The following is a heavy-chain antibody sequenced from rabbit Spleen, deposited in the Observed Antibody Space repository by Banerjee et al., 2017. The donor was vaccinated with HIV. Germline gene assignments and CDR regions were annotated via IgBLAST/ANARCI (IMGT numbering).Heavy chain of an antibody. Sequence: QQHLEESGGGLVQPEGSLTLTCKASGVSFSDKDVMCWVRQAPGKGLEWIACINIVTGKSVYASWAKGRFTISKTSSTTVTLQMTSLTAADTATYFCARGWSTYAWASNLWGPGTLVTVS. CDR2: INIVTGKS. D-gene: IGHD6-1*01. J-gene: IGHJ4*01. CDR1: GVSFSDKDV. V-gene: IGHV1S45*01. CDR3: ARGWSTYAWASNL.